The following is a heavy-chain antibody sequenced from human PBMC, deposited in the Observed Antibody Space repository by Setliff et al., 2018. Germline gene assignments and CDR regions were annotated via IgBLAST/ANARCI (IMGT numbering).Heavy chain of an antibody. J-gene: IGHJ4*02. CDR1: GFTISSSS. V-gene: IGHV3-23*01. D-gene: IGHD2-2*01. Sequence: GGSLRLSCAASGFTISSSSMTWVRQAPGKGLEWVSAINSGGSSTYYADSVKGRFTISRDNSKNTLYLQMNSLRAEDTAIYSCAKFSSVPGSRFFDYWGQGALVTVSS. CDR3: AKFSSVPGSRFFDY. CDR2: INSGGSST.